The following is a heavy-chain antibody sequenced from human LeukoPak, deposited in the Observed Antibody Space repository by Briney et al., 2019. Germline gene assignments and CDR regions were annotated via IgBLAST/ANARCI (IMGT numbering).Heavy chain of an antibody. CDR3: AIAYTYGAFDI. J-gene: IGHJ3*02. CDR2: VDPEDGET. D-gene: IGHD2-2*02. Sequence: GASVKVSCKASGYTFTDYYMHWVQQAPGKGLEWMGRVDPEDGETIYAEKFQGRVTITADTSTDTAYMELSSLRSEDTAVYYCAIAYTYGAFDIWGQGTMVTVSS. CDR1: GYTFTDYY. V-gene: IGHV1-69-2*01.